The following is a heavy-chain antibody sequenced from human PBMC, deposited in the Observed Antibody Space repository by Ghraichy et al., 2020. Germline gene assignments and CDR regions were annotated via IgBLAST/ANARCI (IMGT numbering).Heavy chain of an antibody. CDR1: GGSISSSSYY. V-gene: IGHV4-39*01. CDR3: AGGLDYGDYVGLDY. CDR2: IYYSGST. D-gene: IGHD4-17*01. J-gene: IGHJ4*02. Sequence: SETLSLTCTVSGGSISSSSYYWGWIRQPPGKGLEWIGSIYYSGSTYYNPSLKSRVTISVDTSKNQFSLKLSSVTAADTAVYYCAGGLDYGDYVGLDYWGQGTLVTVSS.